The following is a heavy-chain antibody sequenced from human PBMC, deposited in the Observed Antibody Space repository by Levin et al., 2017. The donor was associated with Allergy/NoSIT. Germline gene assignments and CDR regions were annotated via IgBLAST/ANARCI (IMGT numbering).Heavy chain of an antibody. J-gene: IGHJ4*02. Sequence: PGGSLRLSCAASGFTFRSFGLHWVRQTPGRGLEWVAVISFDGKKKDYTDSVKGRFTISRDDSKNTVYLQMNSPRAEDTAVYYCAKDHGMLRGIIEYWGQGALVTVSS. D-gene: IGHD3-10*01. V-gene: IGHV3-30*18. CDR3: AKDHGMLRGIIEY. CDR2: ISFDGKKK. CDR1: GFTFRSFG.